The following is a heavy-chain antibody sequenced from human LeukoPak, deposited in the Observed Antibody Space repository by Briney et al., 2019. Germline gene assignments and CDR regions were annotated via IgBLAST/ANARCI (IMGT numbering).Heavy chain of an antibody. J-gene: IGHJ6*03. D-gene: IGHD2-2*01. CDR1: GYSFTSYW. CDR2: IYPGDSDT. CDR3: ARLGCSSTSCKSNYYYYMDV. V-gene: IGHV5-51*01. Sequence: GESLKISCKGSGYSFTSYWIGWVRQMPGKGLEWMGIIYPGDSDTRYSPSFQGQVTISADKSISTAYLQWSSLKASDTAMYYCARLGCSSTSCKSNYYYYMDVWGKGTTVTISS.